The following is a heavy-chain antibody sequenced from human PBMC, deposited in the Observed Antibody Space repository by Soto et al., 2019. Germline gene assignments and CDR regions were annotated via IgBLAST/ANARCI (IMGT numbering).Heavy chain of an antibody. CDR2: ISVYLGTT. CDR3: ARDSPSSGLLGTNY. D-gene: IGHD6-19*01. Sequence: HLVQSGPEVKKPGASMKVSCEASGYAFSNYGISWVRQAPGQGLEWMGWISVYLGTTRDAKKFQDRLTMTTDTATNTVYMELRSLTSDDKALYFCARDSPSSGLLGTNYWGQGTRVTVSS. J-gene: IGHJ4*02. V-gene: IGHV1-18*01. CDR1: GYAFSNYG.